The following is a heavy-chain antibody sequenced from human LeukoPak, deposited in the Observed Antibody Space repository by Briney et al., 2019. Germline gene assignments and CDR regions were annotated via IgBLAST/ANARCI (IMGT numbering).Heavy chain of an antibody. V-gene: IGHV1-18*01. Sequence: ASVKVSCKASGGTFSNYGIIWVRQAPGQGLEWMGWISAFNGNTNYAQKLQGRVTMTTDTSTGTAYMELNSLRSDDTAVYYCARSGIAVTGTDYWGQGTLVTVSS. D-gene: IGHD6-19*01. CDR1: GGTFSNYG. CDR3: ARSGIAVTGTDY. CDR2: ISAFNGNT. J-gene: IGHJ4*02.